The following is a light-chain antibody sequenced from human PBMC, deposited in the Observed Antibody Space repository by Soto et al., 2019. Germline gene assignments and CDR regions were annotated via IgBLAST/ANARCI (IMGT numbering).Light chain of an antibody. CDR3: QQYASSPLLT. J-gene: IGKJ4*01. Sequence: EIVLTQSSGTLSLSPGERAILSCRASQSVSSKYLAWYQQKPGQAPRLLIYAASTRATGIPGRFSGSGSETEFTLTISSLRSEDFAVYYCQQYASSPLLTFGGGTKVDIK. CDR2: AAS. CDR1: QSVSSKY. V-gene: IGKV3-20*01.